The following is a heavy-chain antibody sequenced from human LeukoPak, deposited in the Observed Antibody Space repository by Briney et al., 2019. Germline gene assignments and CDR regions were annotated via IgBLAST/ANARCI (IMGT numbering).Heavy chain of an antibody. Sequence: SETLSLTCTVSGGSISSYYWSWIRQPPGKGLEWIGYIYYSGSTNYNPSLKSRVTISVDTSKNQFSLTLSSVTAADTAVYYCARSTLYDFDYSGQGTLVTVSS. V-gene: IGHV4-59*01. CDR1: GGSISSYY. CDR2: IYYSGST. J-gene: IGHJ4*02. D-gene: IGHD2-8*01. CDR3: ARSTLYDFDY.